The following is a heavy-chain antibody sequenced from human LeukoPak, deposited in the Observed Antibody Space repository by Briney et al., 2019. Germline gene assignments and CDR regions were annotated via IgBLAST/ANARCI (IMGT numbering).Heavy chain of an antibody. Sequence: GGSLRLSCAASGFTFSTYGMHWVRQAPGKGLEWLGFIRSQAYGMTIEYAASVKGRFSISRDNSKSIADLQINSLKTEDTAVYYCARGGDFGVPAPLGIDAFDIWGQGTKVTVSS. D-gene: IGHD2-2*01. CDR3: ARGGDFGVPAPLGIDAFDI. CDR1: GFTFSTYG. J-gene: IGHJ3*02. CDR2: IRSQAYGMTI. V-gene: IGHV3-49*04.